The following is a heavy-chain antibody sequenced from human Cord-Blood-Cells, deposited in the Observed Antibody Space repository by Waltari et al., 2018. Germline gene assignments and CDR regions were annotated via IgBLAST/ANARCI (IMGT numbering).Heavy chain of an antibody. CDR1: GGSISSSSYY. J-gene: IGHJ4*02. D-gene: IGHD4-17*01. CDR2: IYYSGST. Sequence: QLQLQASGPGLVKPSETLSLTCTVSGGSISSSSYYWGWIRQPPGKGLEWIGSIYYSGSTYYNPSLKSRVTISVDTSKNQFSLKLSSVTAADTAVYYCARSPTTVTTQFDYWGQGTLVTVSS. V-gene: IGHV4-39*07. CDR3: ARSPTTVTTQFDY.